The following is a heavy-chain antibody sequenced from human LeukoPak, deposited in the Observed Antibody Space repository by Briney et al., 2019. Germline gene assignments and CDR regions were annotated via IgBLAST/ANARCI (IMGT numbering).Heavy chain of an antibody. V-gene: IGHV3-48*03. CDR3: AGGARAGAPDY. CDR2: ISRSGSSI. D-gene: IGHD6-13*01. J-gene: IGHJ4*02. Sequence: GGSLRLSRAASGFPFSSHEMNWVRQAPGKGLEWVSYISRSGSSIYYADSVKGRFTISRDNAKNSLYLQMNSLRAEDTAVYYCAGGARAGAPDYWGQGTLVTVSS. CDR1: GFPFSSHE.